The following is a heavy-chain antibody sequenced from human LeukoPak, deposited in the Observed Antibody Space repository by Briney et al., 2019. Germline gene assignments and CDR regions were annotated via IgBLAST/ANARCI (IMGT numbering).Heavy chain of an antibody. CDR3: AKAGGYSYGNYYYYYMDV. Sequence: GGSLRLSCVASGFTFRRYDMHWVRQAPGKGLEWVAVIANDGRNEIYADSVKGRFTISRDNSKNTLYLQMNSLRAEDTAVYYCAKAGGYSYGNYYYYYMDVWGKGTTVTVSS. CDR1: GFTFRRYD. J-gene: IGHJ6*03. D-gene: IGHD5-18*01. V-gene: IGHV3-30*04. CDR2: IANDGRNE.